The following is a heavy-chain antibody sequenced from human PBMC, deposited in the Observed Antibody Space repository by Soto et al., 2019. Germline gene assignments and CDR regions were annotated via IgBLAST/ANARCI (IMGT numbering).Heavy chain of an antibody. Sequence: SETLSLTCTVSGDSLSLYYWSWIRLSPGKGLEWIGYIYSTGSSNQNPSLRDRVAVSADASKNQFYLTLSSMTAADTAVYYCARGERKVNWRPYFDTWGQGIQVTVS. J-gene: IGHJ5*02. CDR2: IYSTGSS. V-gene: IGHV4-59*01. D-gene: IGHD1-26*01. CDR1: GDSLSLYY. CDR3: ARGERKVNWRPYFDT.